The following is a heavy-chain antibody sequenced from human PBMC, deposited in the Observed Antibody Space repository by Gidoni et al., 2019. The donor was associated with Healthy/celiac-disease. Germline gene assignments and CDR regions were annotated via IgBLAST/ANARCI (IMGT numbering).Heavy chain of an antibody. CDR2: ISCSGGST. CDR1: GFTFSSYA. V-gene: IGHV3-23*01. J-gene: IGHJ5*02. Sequence: EVQLLESGGGMVQPGGSLRLSCAASGFTFSSYAMSWVRQAQGKGLEGVSAISCSGGSTYYADSVKGRFTISRDHSKNTLYLQMNSLIAEDTAVYYCAKESQRIFGVALWFDPWGQGTLVTVSS. CDR3: AKESQRIFGVALWFDP. D-gene: IGHD3-3*01.